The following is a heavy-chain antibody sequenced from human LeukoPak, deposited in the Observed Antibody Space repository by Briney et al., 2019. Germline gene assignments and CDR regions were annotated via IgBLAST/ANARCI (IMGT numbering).Heavy chain of an antibody. J-gene: IGHJ4*02. CDR3: ARVLYSSGSPFDY. CDR2: ISSSSSYI. CDR1: GFTFGVYA. Sequence: GGSLRLSCAASGFTFGVYAMSWVRQAPGKGLEWVSSISSSSSYIYYADSVKGRFTISRDNAKNSLYLQMNSLRAEDTAVYYCARVLYSSGSPFDYWGQGTLVTVSS. V-gene: IGHV3-21*01. D-gene: IGHD3-22*01.